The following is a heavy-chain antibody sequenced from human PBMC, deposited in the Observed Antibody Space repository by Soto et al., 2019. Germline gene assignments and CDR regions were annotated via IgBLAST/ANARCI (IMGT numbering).Heavy chain of an antibody. CDR1: GGSFSGYY. CDR2: INHSGST. Sequence: ETLSLTCAVYGGSFSGYYWSWIRQPPGKGLEWIGEINHSGSTNYNPSLKSRVTISVDTSKNQFSLKLSSVTAADTAVYYCARGKSITYYDFWSGHGGVHWFDPWGQGTLVTVSS. CDR3: ARGKSITYYDFWSGHGGVHWFDP. V-gene: IGHV4-34*01. D-gene: IGHD3-3*01. J-gene: IGHJ5*02.